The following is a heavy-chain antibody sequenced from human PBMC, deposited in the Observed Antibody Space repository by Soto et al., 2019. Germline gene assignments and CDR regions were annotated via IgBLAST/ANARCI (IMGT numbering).Heavy chain of an antibody. V-gene: IGHV3-33*01. J-gene: IGHJ4*02. Sequence: QVQLVESGGGVVQPGRSLRLSCAASGFTFSSYGMHWVRQAPGKGLEWVAVIWYDGSNKYYTDSVKGRFTISRDNSRNTQDLQMNSLSAEATAVYHCARGLITSTHRGIDYWGQGTLVTVSS. D-gene: IGHD3-16*01. CDR1: GFTFSSYG. CDR3: ARGLITSTHRGIDY. CDR2: IWYDGSNK.